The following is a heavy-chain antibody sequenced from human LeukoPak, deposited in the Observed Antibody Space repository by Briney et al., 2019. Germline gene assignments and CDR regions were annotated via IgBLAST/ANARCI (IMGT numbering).Heavy chain of an antibody. CDR1: GYTFTGYY. V-gene: IGHV1-2*02. CDR2: INPNSGGT. D-gene: IGHD6-19*01. CDR3: AAPIGPWLVDYFDY. J-gene: IGHJ4*02. Sequence: GASVKVSCKASGYTFTGYYMHWVRQAPGQGLEWMGWINPNSGGTNYAQKFQGRVTMTRDTSISTAYMELSRLRSDDTAVYYCAAPIGPWLVDYFDYWGQGTLVTVSS.